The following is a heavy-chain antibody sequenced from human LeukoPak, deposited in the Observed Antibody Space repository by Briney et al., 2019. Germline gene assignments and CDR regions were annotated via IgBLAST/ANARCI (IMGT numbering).Heavy chain of an antibody. V-gene: IGHV4-4*02. CDR1: GGSVNSSNW. Sequence: SGTLSLTCGVSGGSVNSSNWWSWVRQPPGKGLEWIGEIYHTESTSYNPSLKSRVIILLDKSKNQFSLKLSSVTAADTAMYYCARVGALLPFDYWGQGILVTVSS. D-gene: IGHD4/OR15-4a*01. CDR2: IYHTEST. CDR3: ARVGALLPFDY. J-gene: IGHJ4*02.